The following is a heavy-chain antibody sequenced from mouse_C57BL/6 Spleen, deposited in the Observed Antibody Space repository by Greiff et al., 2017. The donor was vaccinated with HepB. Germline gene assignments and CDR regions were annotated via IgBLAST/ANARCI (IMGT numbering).Heavy chain of an antibody. D-gene: IGHD3-2*02. CDR2: IHPSDSDT. CDR3: AMWGRKLRRLVE. J-gene: IGHJ2*01. Sequence: HVQLQLPGADLVMPGASVLVSCKASGYTFTCYWMHWVKQRPCQGLDWIGRIHPSDSDTNYNQKFKGKATLTVVKSSCTASMQISSLTSEYAAIYDCAMWGRKLRRLVEWGQGTTLLVSS. V-gene: IGHV1-74*01. CDR1: GYTFTCYW.